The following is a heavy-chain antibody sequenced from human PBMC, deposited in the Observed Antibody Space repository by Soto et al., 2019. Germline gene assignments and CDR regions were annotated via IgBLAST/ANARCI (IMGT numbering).Heavy chain of an antibody. V-gene: IGHV3-21*01. D-gene: IGHD6-19*01. CDR2: ISSSSSYI. J-gene: IGHJ4*02. Sequence: GGSLRLSCAASGFTFSSYSMNWVRQAPGKGLEWVSSISSSSSYIYYADSVKGRFTISRDNAKNSLYLQMNSLRAEDTAVYYCARVLNRDGSGWFDRIDYWGQGTLVTVSS. CDR1: GFTFSSYS. CDR3: ARVLNRDGSGWFDRIDY.